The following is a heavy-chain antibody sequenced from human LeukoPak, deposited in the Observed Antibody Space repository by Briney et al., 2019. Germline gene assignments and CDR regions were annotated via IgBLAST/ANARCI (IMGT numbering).Heavy chain of an antibody. J-gene: IGHJ3*02. CDR3: ARYRNEALFAFDI. V-gene: IGHV4-59*01. D-gene: IGHD1-14*01. CDR2: IYYSGST. Sequence: PSETLSLTCTVPGGSISNYYWSWIRQPPGKGLEWIGYIYYSGSTNYNPSLMSRVTLSVDTSKTQFYLKLSSVTAADTAVYYCARYRNEALFAFDIWGQGTMVTVSS. CDR1: GGSISNYY.